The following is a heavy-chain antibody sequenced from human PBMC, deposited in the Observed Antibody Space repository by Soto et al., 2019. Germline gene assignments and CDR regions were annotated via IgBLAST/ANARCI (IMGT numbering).Heavy chain of an antibody. J-gene: IGHJ5*02. D-gene: IGHD3-10*01. CDR2: IYHSGST. V-gene: IGHV4-30-2*01. CDR1: GGSISSGGYS. CDR3: ARGRVVRGFHCWFDP. Sequence: SETLSLTCAVSGGSISSGGYSWSWIQQPPGKGLEWIGYIYHSGSTYYNPSLKSRVTISVDRSKNQFSLKLSSVTAADTAVYYCARGRVVRGFHCWFDPWGQGTLVTVYS.